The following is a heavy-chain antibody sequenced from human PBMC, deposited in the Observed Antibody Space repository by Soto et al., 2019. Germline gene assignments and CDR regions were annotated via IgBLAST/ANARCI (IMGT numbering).Heavy chain of an antibody. CDR1: GFTFSSYG. Sequence: HPVGSVRLSCAASGFTFSSYGMHWVRQAPGKGLEWVAVISYDGSNKYYADSVKGRFTISRDNSKNTLYLQMNSLRAEDTAVYYCAKDQRDTAYGLGVYYYGMDVWGQGTTVTVS. J-gene: IGHJ6*02. CDR3: AKDQRDTAYGLGVYYYGMDV. CDR2: ISYDGSNK. V-gene: IGHV3-30*18. D-gene: IGHD5-18*01.